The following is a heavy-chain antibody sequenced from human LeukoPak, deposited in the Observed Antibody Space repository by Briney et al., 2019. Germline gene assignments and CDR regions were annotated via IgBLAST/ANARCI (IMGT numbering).Heavy chain of an antibody. CDR2: ISVYYGNT. Sequence: GASVKVSCKACGYTFTSYGISWVRQAPGQGREWMGWISVYYGNTNYAQKLQGRVTMTTDTSTSTAYMELRSLRSDDTAVYYCARGGAPKRERHSYYYYYYMDVWGKGTTVTVSS. D-gene: IGHD5-12*01. CDR1: GYTFTSYG. J-gene: IGHJ6*03. CDR3: ARGGAPKRERHSYYYYYYMDV. V-gene: IGHV1-18*01.